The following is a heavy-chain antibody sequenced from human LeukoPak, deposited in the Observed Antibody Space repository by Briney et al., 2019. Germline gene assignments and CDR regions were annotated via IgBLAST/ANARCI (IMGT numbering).Heavy chain of an antibody. CDR2: INHSGSA. CDR1: GGSFSGYY. J-gene: IGHJ6*02. D-gene: IGHD3-10*01. V-gene: IGHV4-34*01. Sequence: SETLSLTCAVYGGSFSGYYWSWIRQPPGKGLEWIGEINHSGSANYNPSLKSRVTISVDTSKNQFSLKLSSVTVADTAVYYCARGGSYGSGSPYYYGMDVWGQGTTVTVSS. CDR3: ARGGSYGSGSPYYYGMDV.